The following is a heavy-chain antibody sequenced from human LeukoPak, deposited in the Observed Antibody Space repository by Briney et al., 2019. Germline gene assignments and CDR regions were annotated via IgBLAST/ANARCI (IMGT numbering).Heavy chain of an antibody. D-gene: IGHD6-6*01. CDR2: IYYSGST. CDR3: ARGGIAARPDDGPLSDWFDP. V-gene: IGHV4-59*01. CDR1: GGSISSYY. J-gene: IGHJ5*02. Sequence: SETLSLTCTVSGGSISSYYWSWIRQPPGKGLEWIGYIYYSGSTNYNPSLKSRVTISVDTSKNQFSLKLSSVTAADTAVYYCARGGIAARPDDGPLSDWFDPWGQGTLVTVSS.